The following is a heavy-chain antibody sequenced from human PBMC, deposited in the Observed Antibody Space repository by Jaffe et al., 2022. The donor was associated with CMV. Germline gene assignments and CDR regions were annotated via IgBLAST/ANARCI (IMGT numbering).Heavy chain of an antibody. CDR2: IKQDGSEK. CDR1: GFTFSSYW. J-gene: IGHJ6*03. D-gene: IGHD6-19*01. CDR3: AREGLAVAVYYYYYMDV. V-gene: IGHV3-7*03. Sequence: EVQLVESGGGLVQPGGSLRLSCAASGFTFSSYWMSWVRQAPGKGLEWVANIKQDGSEKYYVDSVKGRFTISRDNAKNSLYLQMNSLRAEDTAVYYCAREGLAVAVYYYYYMDVWGKGTTVTVSS.